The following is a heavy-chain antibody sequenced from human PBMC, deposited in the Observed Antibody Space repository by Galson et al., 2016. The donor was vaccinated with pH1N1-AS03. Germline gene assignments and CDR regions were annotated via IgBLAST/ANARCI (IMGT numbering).Heavy chain of an antibody. J-gene: IGHJ4*02. CDR1: GFTFRTFG. D-gene: IGHD2-8*02. CDR3: VTGNQNYFEY. V-gene: IGHV3-33*01. Sequence: SLRLSCAASGFTFRTFGMHWVRQAPGKGLEWVAVIWNDGSLKKYGDSVKGRFIISRDNSNNTVSLEMSSLRAEDTAVYYCVTGNQNYFEYWGQGTLVTVAS. CDR2: IWNDGSLK.